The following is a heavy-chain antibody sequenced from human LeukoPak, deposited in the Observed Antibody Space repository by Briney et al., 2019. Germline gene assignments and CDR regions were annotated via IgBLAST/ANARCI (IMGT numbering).Heavy chain of an antibody. CDR3: ARDIYGGNSD. Sequence: PSETLSLTCTVSGYSISSGYYWGWIRQPPGKGLEWIGSIYHSGSTYYNPSLKGRVTISVDTSKNQFSLKLSSVTAADTAVYYCARDIYGGNSDWGQGTLVTVSS. D-gene: IGHD4-23*01. CDR2: IYHSGST. CDR1: GYSISSGYY. J-gene: IGHJ4*02. V-gene: IGHV4-38-2*02.